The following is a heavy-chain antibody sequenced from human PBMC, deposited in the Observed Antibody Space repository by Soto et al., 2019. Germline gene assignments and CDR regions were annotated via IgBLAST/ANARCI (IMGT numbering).Heavy chain of an antibody. CDR3: ARAPLRVRGVIITGAFDI. CDR1: GGSISSYY. V-gene: IGHV4-59*01. D-gene: IGHD3-10*01. CDR2: IYYSGST. Sequence: PSETLSLTCTVSGGSISSYYWSWIRQPPGKGLEWIGYIYYSGSTNYNPSLKSRVTISVDTSKNHFSLKLSSVTAADTAVYYCARAPLRVRGVIITGAFDIWGQGTMVTVS. J-gene: IGHJ3*02.